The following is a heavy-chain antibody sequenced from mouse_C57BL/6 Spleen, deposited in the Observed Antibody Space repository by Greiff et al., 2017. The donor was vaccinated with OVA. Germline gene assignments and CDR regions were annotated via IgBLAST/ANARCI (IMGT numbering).Heavy chain of an antibody. CDR2: IDPSDSYT. Sequence: QVQLQQPGAELVMPGASVKLSCKASGYTFTSYWMHWVKQRPGQGLEWIGEIDPSDSYTNYNQKFKGKSTLTVDKSSSTAYMQLSSLTSEDSAVYYCARRGAQATDYFDYWGQGTTLTVSS. CDR1: GYTFTSYW. CDR3: ARRGAQATDYFDY. V-gene: IGHV1-69*01. J-gene: IGHJ2*01. D-gene: IGHD3-2*02.